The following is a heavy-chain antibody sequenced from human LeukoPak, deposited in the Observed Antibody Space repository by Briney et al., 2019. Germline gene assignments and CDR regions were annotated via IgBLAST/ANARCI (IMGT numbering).Heavy chain of an antibody. Sequence: SETLSLTCTVSGGSISSYYWSWIWQPAGKGLEWIGRIYTSGSTNYNPSLKSRVTMSVDTSKNQFSLKLSSVTAADTAVYYCASLSSSWSTDYWGQGTLVTVSS. CDR1: GGSISSYY. CDR3: ASLSSSWSTDY. CDR2: IYTSGST. J-gene: IGHJ4*02. V-gene: IGHV4-4*07. D-gene: IGHD6-13*01.